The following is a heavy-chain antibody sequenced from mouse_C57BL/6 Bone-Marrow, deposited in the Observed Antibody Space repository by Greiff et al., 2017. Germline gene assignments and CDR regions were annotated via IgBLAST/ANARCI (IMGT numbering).Heavy chain of an antibody. Sequence: VQGVESGAELARPGASVKLSCKASGYTFTSYGISWVKQRTGQGLEWIGEIYPRSGNTYYNEKFKGKATLTADKSSSTAYMELRSLTSEDSAVYFCAKSLSYAMDYWGQGTSVTVSS. CDR3: AKSLSYAMDY. V-gene: IGHV1-81*01. CDR1: GYTFTSYG. D-gene: IGHD6-2*01. CDR2: IYPRSGNT. J-gene: IGHJ4*01.